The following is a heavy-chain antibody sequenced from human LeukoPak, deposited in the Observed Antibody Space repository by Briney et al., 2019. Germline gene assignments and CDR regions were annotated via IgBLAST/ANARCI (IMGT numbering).Heavy chain of an antibody. V-gene: IGHV1-58*02. CDR3: AAVFFSSTVTYFDH. CDR2: IVVGSGNT. D-gene: IGHD2-2*01. CDR1: GFTFSSSA. J-gene: IGHJ4*02. Sequence: GTSVKVSCKASGFTFSSSAIQWVRQVRGQRLEWIGWIVVGSGNTNYAQKFQDRVTITKDMSTMTAYMELSSLRSEDTALYYCAAVFFSSTVTYFDHWAQGTLVTVSS.